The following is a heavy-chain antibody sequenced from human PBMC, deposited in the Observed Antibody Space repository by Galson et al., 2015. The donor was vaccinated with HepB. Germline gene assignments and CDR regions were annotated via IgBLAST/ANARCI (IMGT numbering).Heavy chain of an antibody. CDR3: ASEGGPYCGGDCYSRPDYYGMDV. J-gene: IGHJ6*02. CDR1: GGTFSSYA. CDR2: IIPIFGTA. V-gene: IGHV1-69*06. Sequence: SVKVSCKASGGTFSSYAISWVRQAPGQGLEWMGGIIPIFGTANYAQKFQGRVTITADKSTSTAYMELSSLRSEDTAVYYCASEGGPYCGGDCYSRPDYYGMDVWGQGTTVTVSS. D-gene: IGHD2-21*02.